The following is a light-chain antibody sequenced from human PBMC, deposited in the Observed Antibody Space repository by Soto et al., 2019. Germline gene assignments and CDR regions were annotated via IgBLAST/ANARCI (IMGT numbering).Light chain of an antibody. J-gene: IGLJ3*02. CDR2: EVS. CDR3: SSYTSSSTWM. Sequence: QSALTQPASVSGSPGQSITISCTGTSSDVGGSNYVSWYQQHPGKDPKLMIYEVSNRPSGVSNRFSGSKSGNTASLTISGLQAEDEADYYCSSYTSSSTWMFGGGTKLTVL. CDR1: SSDVGGSNY. V-gene: IGLV2-14*01.